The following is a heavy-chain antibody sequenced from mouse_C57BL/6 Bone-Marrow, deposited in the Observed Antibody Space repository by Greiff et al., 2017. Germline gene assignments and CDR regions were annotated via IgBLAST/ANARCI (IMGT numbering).Heavy chain of an antibody. V-gene: IGHV1-52*01. J-gene: IGHJ2*01. Sequence: QVQLQQPGAELVRPGSSVKLSCKASGYTFTSYWMHWVKQRPIQGLEWIGNIAPSDSETHYNQKFKDKATLTVDKSSSPAYMQRSSLTSEDSAIYYCARGGWLLRLDYVDCWGQGTTLTVSS. CDR2: IAPSDSET. CDR1: GYTFTSYW. D-gene: IGHD2-3*01. CDR3: ARGGWLLRLDYVDC.